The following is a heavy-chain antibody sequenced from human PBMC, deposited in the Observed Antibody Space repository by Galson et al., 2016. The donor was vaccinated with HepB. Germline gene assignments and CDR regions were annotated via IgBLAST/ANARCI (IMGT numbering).Heavy chain of an antibody. CDR2: ITPSTGAT. V-gene: IGHV1-46*04. CDR1: GYTFGGYH. Sequence: SVKVSCKASGYTFGGYHIHWVRQAPDQGLEWVGIITPSTGATSYAQKVRGRVTMTRDTSATTVYMELSRLGPEDTAIYFCAGETSATQYFDYWGQGALVTVSS. CDR3: AGETSATQYFDY. J-gene: IGHJ4*02.